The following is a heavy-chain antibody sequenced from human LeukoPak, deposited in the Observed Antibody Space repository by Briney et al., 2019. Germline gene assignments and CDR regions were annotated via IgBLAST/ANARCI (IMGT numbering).Heavy chain of an antibody. D-gene: IGHD3-22*01. CDR2: IRYDGSNK. CDR3: AKDSGYYDSRGAFDI. CDR1: GFTFSSYG. J-gene: IGHJ3*02. Sequence: GGSLRLSCAASGFTFSSYGMHWVRQAPGRGLEWVAFIRYDGSNKYYADSVKGRFTISRDNSKNTLYLQMNSLRAEDTAVYYCAKDSGYYDSRGAFDIWGQGTMVTVSS. V-gene: IGHV3-30*02.